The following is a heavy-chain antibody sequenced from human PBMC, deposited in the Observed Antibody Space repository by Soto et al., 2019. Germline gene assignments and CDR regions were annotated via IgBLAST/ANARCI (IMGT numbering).Heavy chain of an antibody. CDR1: GDSISSGGYS. CDR3: ARGFPLWFDP. D-gene: IGHD3-16*02. Sequence: SETLSLTCAVSGDSISSGGYSWSWIRQPPGKGLEWIGYIYHSGSTYYNPSLKSRVTISVDRSKNQFSLKLSSVTAADTAVYYCARGFPLWFDPWGQGTLVTVSS. V-gene: IGHV4-30-2*01. J-gene: IGHJ5*02. CDR2: IYHSGST.